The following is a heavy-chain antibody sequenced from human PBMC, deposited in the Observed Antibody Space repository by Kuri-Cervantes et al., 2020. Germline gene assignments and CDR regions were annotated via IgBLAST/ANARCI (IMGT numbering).Heavy chain of an antibody. Sequence: ASVKVSCKASGYTFTSYDINWVRQATGQGLEWMGWMNAGNGNTKYSQKFQGRVTITRDTSASTAYMELSSLRSEDTAVYYCARVRYSSGWRPFDYWGQGTLVTVSS. CDR2: MNAGNGNT. V-gene: IGHV1-3*01. D-gene: IGHD6-19*01. J-gene: IGHJ4*02. CDR3: ARVRYSSGWRPFDY. CDR1: GYTFTSYD.